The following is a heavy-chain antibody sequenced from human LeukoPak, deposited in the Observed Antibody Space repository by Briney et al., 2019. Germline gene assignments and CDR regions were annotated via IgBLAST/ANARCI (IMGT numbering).Heavy chain of an antibody. CDR1: GGSFSGYY. V-gene: IGHV4-34*01. CDR2: INHSGST. Sequence: PSETLSLTCAVYGGSFSGYYWSWIRQPPGKGLEWIGEINHSGSTNYNPSLKSRVTISVDTSKNQFSLKLSSVTAEDTAVYYCARYSLWFGELTQNDAFDIWGQGTMVTVSS. J-gene: IGHJ3*02. D-gene: IGHD3-10*01. CDR3: ARYSLWFGELTQNDAFDI.